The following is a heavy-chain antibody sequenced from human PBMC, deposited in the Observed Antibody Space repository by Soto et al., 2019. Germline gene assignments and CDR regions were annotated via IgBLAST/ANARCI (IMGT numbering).Heavy chain of an antibody. D-gene: IGHD3-3*01. CDR2: IYHGGST. V-gene: IGHV4-4*02. Sequence: SETLSLTCAVSGASISSSNGWSWVRQSPGKGLEWRGEIYHGGSTNYNPSLKSRVTISVDTSKNQFSLKLSSVTAADTAVYYCARDRSYYDFWSGYFGPPYYYGMDVWGQGTTVTVSS. J-gene: IGHJ6*02. CDR3: ARDRSYYDFWSGYFGPPYYYGMDV. CDR1: GASISSSNG.